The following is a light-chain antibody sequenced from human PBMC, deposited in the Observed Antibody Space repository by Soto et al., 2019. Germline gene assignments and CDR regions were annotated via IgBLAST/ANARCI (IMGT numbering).Light chain of an antibody. CDR3: QQYYSTPPYT. CDR2: WAS. J-gene: IGKJ2*01. Sequence: IVMTQSPDSLAVSLGERVTINCKSSQSVLYSSNNKNYLAWYRQKPGQPPKLLIYWASIRESGVPDRISGSGSWTDFTLTISSLQAEDVAVYYCQQYYSTPPYTFGQGTKLEIK. CDR1: QSVLYSSNNKNY. V-gene: IGKV4-1*01.